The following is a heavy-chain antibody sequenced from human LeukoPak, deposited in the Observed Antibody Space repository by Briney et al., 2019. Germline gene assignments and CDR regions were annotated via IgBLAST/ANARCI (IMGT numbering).Heavy chain of an antibody. J-gene: IGHJ3*01. CDR1: GFTFSSYA. D-gene: IGHD3-16*01. Sequence: GGSLRLSCAASGFTFSSYAMHWVRQAPGKGLEYVSAISSNGGSTYYANSVKGRFTISRDNSKNTLYLQMNSLRVEDTALYYCATEVGVSASAYDVWGQGTMVTVSS. CDR3: ATEVGVSASAYDV. V-gene: IGHV3-64*01. CDR2: ISSNGGST.